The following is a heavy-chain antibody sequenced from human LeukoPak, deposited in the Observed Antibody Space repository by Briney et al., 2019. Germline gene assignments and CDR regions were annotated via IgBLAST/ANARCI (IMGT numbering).Heavy chain of an antibody. CDR1: GGSISSGGYY. Sequence: SETLSLTCTVSGGSISSGGYYWSWIRQHPGKGLEWIGYIYYSGSTYYNPSLKSRVTISADTSKDQFSLKLSSVTAADTAVYYCARFYDSSGYYGRFFDYWGQGTLVTVSS. CDR3: ARFYDSSGYYGRFFDY. J-gene: IGHJ4*02. V-gene: IGHV4-31*03. D-gene: IGHD3-22*01. CDR2: IYYSGST.